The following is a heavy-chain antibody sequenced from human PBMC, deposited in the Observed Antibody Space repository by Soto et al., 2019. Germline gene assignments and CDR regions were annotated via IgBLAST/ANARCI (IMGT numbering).Heavy chain of an antibody. CDR1: GFTFSSYW. Sequence: VQLVESGGGLVQPGGSLRLSCAASGFTFSSYWMHWVRQAPGKGLVWVSRINYDGTTTSHADSVDGRFTISRDNGKDTLYLQMNSLRAEDTALYYCARVGVGKYHFELLGQGTLVTVSS. CDR3: ARVGVGKYHFEL. CDR2: INYDGTTT. J-gene: IGHJ4*02. D-gene: IGHD2-2*01. V-gene: IGHV3-74*01.